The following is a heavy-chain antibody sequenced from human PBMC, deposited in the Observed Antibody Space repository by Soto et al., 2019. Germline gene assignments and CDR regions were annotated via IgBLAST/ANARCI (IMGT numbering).Heavy chain of an antibody. J-gene: IGHJ4*01. Sequence: EVQLLESGGGLVQPGGSLRLSCAASGFTFSSYGMSWVRQAPGKGLEWVAAISGSGGSTYYAYSVKGRFTIFRDNSKNTLYLQMNSLRAEDTAVFYCAKAWGQLWPLFDDRGHGTLVTVSS. CDR2: ISGSGGST. CDR1: GFTFSSYG. V-gene: IGHV3-23*01. D-gene: IGHD5-18*01. CDR3: AKAWGQLWPLFDD.